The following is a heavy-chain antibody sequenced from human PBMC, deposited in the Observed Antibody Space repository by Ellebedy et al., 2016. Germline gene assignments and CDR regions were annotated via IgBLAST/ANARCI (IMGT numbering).Heavy chain of an antibody. D-gene: IGHD4-17*01. J-gene: IGHJ4*02. CDR1: GFNFNTFF. Sequence: GGSLRLSXTASGFNFNTFFMSWVRQAPRKGLEWVSTISAGSDTTRLADSVKGRFTISRDSSKNSVYLRMNNLRVEDTAVYYCRQGHYADLWGQGTLVTVSS. CDR2: ISAGSDTT. CDR3: RQGHYADL. V-gene: IGHV3-23*01.